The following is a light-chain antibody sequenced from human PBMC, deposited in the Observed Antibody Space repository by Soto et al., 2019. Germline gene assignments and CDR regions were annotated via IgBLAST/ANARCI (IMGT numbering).Light chain of an antibody. CDR2: GAS. Sequence: IVLSQTPAPLSVAPGETASLSCRASQSVSSYLAWYQQKPGQAPRLLIYGASNRATGIPDRFSGSGSGTDFTLTISRLEPEDFAVCYCQHYGSGPPYNFGRGTKVDFK. V-gene: IGKV3-20*01. CDR3: QHYGSGPPYN. J-gene: IGKJ2*01. CDR1: QSVSSY.